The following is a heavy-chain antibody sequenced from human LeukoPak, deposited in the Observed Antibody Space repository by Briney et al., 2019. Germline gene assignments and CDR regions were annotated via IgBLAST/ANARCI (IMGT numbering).Heavy chain of an antibody. CDR3: ARDYYDSSGYFAPDY. Sequence: SGPALVKPTQTLILTCTFSGFSLSTSGMCVSWIRQPPGKALEWLARIDWEDDKYYSTSPKTRLTISKDTSKNQVVLTMTNVDPVDTATYYCARDYYDSSGYFAPDYWGQGTLVTVSS. D-gene: IGHD3-22*01. CDR2: IDWEDDK. J-gene: IGHJ4*02. CDR1: GFSLSTSGMC. V-gene: IGHV2-70*11.